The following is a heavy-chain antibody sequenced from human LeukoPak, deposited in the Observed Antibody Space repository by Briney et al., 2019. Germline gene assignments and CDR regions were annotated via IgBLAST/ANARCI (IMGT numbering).Heavy chain of an antibody. V-gene: IGHV3-33*08. J-gene: IGHJ5*02. CDR2: IWYDGSNK. CDR1: GFTFRSFG. D-gene: IGHD2-15*01. CDR3: ARDKFAGCSGGSCYSRIRNWFDP. Sequence: GRSLRLSCAASGFTFRSFGMHWVRQAPGKGLEWVAVIWYDGSNKYYADSVKGRFTISRDNSKNTLYLQMNSLRAEDTAVYYCARDKFAGCSGGSCYSRIRNWFDPWGQGTLVTVSS.